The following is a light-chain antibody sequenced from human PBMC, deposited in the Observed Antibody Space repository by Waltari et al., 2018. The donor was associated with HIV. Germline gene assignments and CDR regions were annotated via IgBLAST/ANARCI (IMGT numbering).Light chain of an antibody. CDR3: QQYYSLPVT. CDR1: RTILYNSDNRNY. Sequence: DIVMTKSPDSLAVSLGGRVLINCKSSRTILYNSDNRNYLACYQQKPGQAPRILIYWASTRAFGVPERFSGSGSGTDFSLTISSLQDDDVAIYFCQQYYSLPVTFGGGTKVERK. CDR2: WAS. V-gene: IGKV4-1*01. J-gene: IGKJ4*02.